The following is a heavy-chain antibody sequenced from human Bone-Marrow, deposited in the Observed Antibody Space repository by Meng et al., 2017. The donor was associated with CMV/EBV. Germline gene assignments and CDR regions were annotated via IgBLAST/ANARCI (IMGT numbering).Heavy chain of an antibody. Sequence: ASVKVSCKASGYTFTSYDINWVRQATGQGLEWMGWMNPNSGNTGYAQKFQGRVTMTRNTSISTAYMELSSLRSEDTAVYYCARGSNNDCWSGYSDYYYGMDVWGQGTTVTVSS. J-gene: IGHJ6*02. D-gene: IGHD3-3*01. CDR2: MNPNSGNT. V-gene: IGHV1-8*01. CDR3: ARGSNNDCWSGYSDYYYGMDV. CDR1: GYTFTSYD.